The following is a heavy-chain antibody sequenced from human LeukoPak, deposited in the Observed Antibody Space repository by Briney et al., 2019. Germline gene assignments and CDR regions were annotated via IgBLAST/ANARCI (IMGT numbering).Heavy chain of an antibody. Sequence: ASVKVSCKVSGYTLTELSMHWVRQAPGKGLEWMGGFDPEDGETIYAQKFQGRVTMTEDTSTDTAYMELSSLRSEDTAVYYCATSTVDTAMFAYWGQGTLVTVSS. D-gene: IGHD5-18*01. CDR1: GYTLTELS. CDR2: FDPEDGET. CDR3: ATSTVDTAMFAY. J-gene: IGHJ4*02. V-gene: IGHV1-24*01.